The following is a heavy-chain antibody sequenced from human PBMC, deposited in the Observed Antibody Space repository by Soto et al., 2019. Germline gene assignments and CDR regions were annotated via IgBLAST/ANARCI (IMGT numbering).Heavy chain of an antibody. CDR1: GFTVSSNY. J-gene: IGHJ3*02. CDR2: IYSGGST. CDR3: ARDGSNYDYVWGSYRYDAFDI. Sequence: GGSLRLSCAASGFTVSSNYMSWVRQAPGKGLEWVSVIYSGGSTYYADSVKGRVTISRDNSKNTLYLQMNSLRAEDTAVYYCARDGSNYDYVWGSYRYDAFDIWGQGTMVTVSS. V-gene: IGHV3-66*01. D-gene: IGHD3-16*02.